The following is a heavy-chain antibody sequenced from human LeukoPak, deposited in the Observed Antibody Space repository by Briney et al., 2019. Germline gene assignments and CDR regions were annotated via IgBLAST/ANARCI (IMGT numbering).Heavy chain of an antibody. J-gene: IGHJ6*02. D-gene: IGHD2-2*01. V-gene: IGHV1-18*04. Sequence: ASVKVSCKAFGFNFSRYCIYWVGQAPGQRLGWVGWGNAYNGKTKNAQKLQGRVTMTTDTSTSTAYMELRSLRSDDTAVYYCASQGTGYCSSTSCQTTGYYYYGMDVWGQGTTVTVSS. CDR2: GNAYNGKT. CDR1: GFNFSRYC. CDR3: ASQGTGYCSSTSCQTTGYYYYGMDV.